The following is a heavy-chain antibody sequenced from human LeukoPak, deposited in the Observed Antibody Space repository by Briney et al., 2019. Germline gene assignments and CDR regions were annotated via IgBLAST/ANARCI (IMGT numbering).Heavy chain of an antibody. D-gene: IGHD6-13*01. J-gene: IGHJ4*02. CDR2: ISYGGST. Sequence: SETLSLTCTVSGGSISSSSYYWGWIRQPPGKGLEWIGSISYGGSTYYTPSLKSRVTISVDTSKNQFSLKLNSATAADTAVYYCARHGRGAAGTDYWGQGTLVTVSS. V-gene: IGHV4-39*01. CDR3: ARHGRGAAGTDY. CDR1: GGSISSSSYY.